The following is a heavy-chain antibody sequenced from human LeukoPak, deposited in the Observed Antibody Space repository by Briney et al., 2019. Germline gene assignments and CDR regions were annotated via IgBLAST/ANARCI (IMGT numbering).Heavy chain of an antibody. V-gene: IGHV1-24*01. D-gene: IGHD6-19*01. CDR3: ARTWYSSGWSPSGYFDL. Sequence: ASVKVSCKVSGYTLTELSMHWVRQAPGKGLEWMGGFDPEDGETIYAQKFQGRVTMTEDTSTDTAYMELSSLRSEDTAVYYCARTWYSSGWSPSGYFDLWGRGTLVTVSS. CDR1: GYTLTELS. CDR2: FDPEDGET. J-gene: IGHJ2*01.